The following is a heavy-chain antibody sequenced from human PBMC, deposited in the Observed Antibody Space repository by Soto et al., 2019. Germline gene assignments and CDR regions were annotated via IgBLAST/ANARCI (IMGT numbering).Heavy chain of an antibody. V-gene: IGHV3-33*01. Sequence: QVQLVESGGGVVQPGRSLRLSCATSGFTFSSYGMHRVRQAPGKGLEWVAVIWYDGSNKYYADSVKGRFTISRDNSKNTLYLQMNSLRAEDTAVYFCAREWGDYYFDYWGQGTLVTVSS. CDR3: AREWGDYYFDY. CDR1: GFTFSSYG. D-gene: IGHD2-21*02. J-gene: IGHJ4*02. CDR2: IWYDGSNK.